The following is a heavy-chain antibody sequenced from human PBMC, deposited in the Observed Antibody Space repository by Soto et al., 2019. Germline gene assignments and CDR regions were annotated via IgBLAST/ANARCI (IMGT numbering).Heavy chain of an antibody. D-gene: IGHD6-13*01. CDR2: ISGSGGGT. CDR1: GLTFSSYA. CDR3: AKGTVGSTLQPYHFDL. Sequence: GGSLRLSCAVSGLTFSSYAMSWVRQGPGKGLEWVSTISGSGGGTYYADSVKGRFTISRDNSRDTLCLQMNNLRAEDTAVYYCAKGTVGSTLQPYHFDLWGQGNLVTVSS. V-gene: IGHV3-23*01. J-gene: IGHJ4*02.